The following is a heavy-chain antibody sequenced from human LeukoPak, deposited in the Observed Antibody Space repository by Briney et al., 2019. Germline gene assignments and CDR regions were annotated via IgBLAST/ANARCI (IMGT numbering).Heavy chain of an antibody. Sequence: SQTLSLTCAVSGGSISRGGYSWSWIRQPPGKGLEWIGYIYHSGSTYYNPSLKSRVTISVDRSKNQFSLKLSSVTAADTAVYYCARGGPITMVRGVIINQNWLDPWGQGTLVTVSS. V-gene: IGHV4-30-2*01. CDR3: ARGGPITMVRGVIINQNWLDP. CDR1: GGSISRGGYS. J-gene: IGHJ5*02. CDR2: IYHSGST. D-gene: IGHD3-10*01.